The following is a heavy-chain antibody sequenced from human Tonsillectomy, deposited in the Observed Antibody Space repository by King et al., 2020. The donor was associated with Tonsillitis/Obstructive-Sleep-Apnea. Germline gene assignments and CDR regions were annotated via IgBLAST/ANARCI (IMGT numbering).Heavy chain of an antibody. CDR2: ISYDGSNK. J-gene: IGHJ6*02. D-gene: IGHD5-12*01. Sequence: VQLVESGGGVVQPGRSLRLSCAASGFTFSSYGMHWVRQAPGKGLEWVAVISYDGSNKYYADSVKGRFTISRDNSKNTLYLQMNSLRAEDTAVYYCARLYSGYDYGALDYYYCYGMDVCGRGTKVTVSS. CDR1: GFTFSSYG. CDR3: ARLYSGYDYGALDYYYCYGMDV. V-gene: IGHV3-30*03.